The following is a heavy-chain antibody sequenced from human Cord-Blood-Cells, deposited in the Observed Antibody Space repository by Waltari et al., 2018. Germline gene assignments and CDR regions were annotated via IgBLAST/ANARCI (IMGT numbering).Heavy chain of an antibody. CDR2: INHSGST. J-gene: IGHJ4*02. CDR1: GGSFSGYS. D-gene: IGHD3-22*01. Sequence: QVQLQQWGAGLLKPSETLSLTCAVYGGSFSGYSWSWTRQPPRKGLEWIGEINHSGSTNYNPSLKSRVTISVDTSKNQFSLKLSSVTAADTAVYYCARRPYYYDSSGYLLVDYWGQGTLVTVSS. CDR3: ARRPYYYDSSGYLLVDY. V-gene: IGHV4-34*01.